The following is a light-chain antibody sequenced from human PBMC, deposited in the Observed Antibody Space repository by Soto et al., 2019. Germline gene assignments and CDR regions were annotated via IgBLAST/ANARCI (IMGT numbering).Light chain of an antibody. V-gene: IGLV2-8*01. Sequence: QSVLTQPPSASGSPGQSVTISCTGTSSDVGGYSYVSWYQQHPGKAPKLMIYEVSKRPSGVPDRFSGSKSGNTASLTVSGLQAEDEANYYCSSYAGNNILVFGGGTKVTVL. CDR3: SSYAGNNILV. J-gene: IGLJ2*01. CDR2: EVS. CDR1: SSDVGGYSY.